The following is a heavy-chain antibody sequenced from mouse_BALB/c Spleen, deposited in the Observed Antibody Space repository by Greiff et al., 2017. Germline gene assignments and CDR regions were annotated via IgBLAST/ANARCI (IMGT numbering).Heavy chain of an antibody. CDR1: GFTFTDYY. J-gene: IGHJ2*01. V-gene: IGHV7-3*02. CDR3: ARDGPYGNSDY. D-gene: IGHD2-1*01. Sequence: EVKLVESGGGLVQPGGSLRLSCATSGFTFTDYYMSWVRQPPGKALEWLGFIRNKANGYTTEYSASVKGRFTISRDNSQSILYLQMNTLRAEDSATYYCARDGPYGNSDYWGQGTTLTVSS. CDR2: IRNKANGYTT.